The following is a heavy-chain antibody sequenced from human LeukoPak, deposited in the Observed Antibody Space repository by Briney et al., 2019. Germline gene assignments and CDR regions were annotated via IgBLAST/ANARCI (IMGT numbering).Heavy chain of an antibody. Sequence: SQTLSLTCAISGDIVSSNSAAWNWIRQSPSRGLEWLGRTYYRSKWYNDYAVSVKSRITINPDTSKNQFSLRLNSVTPEDTAVYYCARDPVIYYDSSGDYGMDVWGQGTTVTVSS. CDR1: GDIVSSNSAA. CDR2: TYYRSKWYN. D-gene: IGHD3-22*01. J-gene: IGHJ6*02. CDR3: ARDPVIYYDSSGDYGMDV. V-gene: IGHV6-1*01.